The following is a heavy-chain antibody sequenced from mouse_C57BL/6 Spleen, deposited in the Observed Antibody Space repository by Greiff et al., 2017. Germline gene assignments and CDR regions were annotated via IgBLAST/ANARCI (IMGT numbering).Heavy chain of an antibody. D-gene: IGHD1-1*01. J-gene: IGHJ4*01. CDR2: INPSTGGT. Sequence: VQLKQSGPELVKPGASVKISCKASGYSFTGYYMNWVKQSPEKSLEWIGEINPSTGGTTYNQKFKAKATLTVDKSSSTAYMQLKSLTSEDSAVYYCARPYGSSPYYAMDYWGQGTSVTVSS. CDR3: ARPYGSSPYYAMDY. V-gene: IGHV1-42*01. CDR1: GYSFTGYY.